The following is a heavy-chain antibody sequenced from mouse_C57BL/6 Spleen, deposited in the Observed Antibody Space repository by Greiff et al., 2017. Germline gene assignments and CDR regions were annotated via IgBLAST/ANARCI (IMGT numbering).Heavy chain of an antibody. CDR1: GFTFSDYY. J-gene: IGHJ2*01. D-gene: IGHD1-1*01. V-gene: IGHV5-16*01. CDR3: ARATVVVQYYFDY. CDR2: INYDGSST. Sequence: EVNLVESEGGLVQPGSSMKLSCTASGFTFSDYYMAWVRQVPEKGLEWVANINYDGSSTYYLDSLKSRFIISRDNAKNILYLQMSSLKSEDTATYYCARATVVVQYYFDYWGQGTTLTVSS.